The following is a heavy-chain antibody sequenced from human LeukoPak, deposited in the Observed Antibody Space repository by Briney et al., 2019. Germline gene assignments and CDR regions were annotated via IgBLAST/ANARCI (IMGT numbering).Heavy chain of an antibody. J-gene: IGHJ3*02. D-gene: IGHD6-13*01. CDR3: ARAVSSWWGNAFDI. V-gene: IGHV4-30-4*01. CDR1: GGSISSGDYY. Sequence: SQTLSLTCTVSGGSISSGDYYWSWIRQPPGKGLEWIGYIYYSGSTYYNPSLKSRVTISVDTSKNQFSLKLSSVTAADTAVYYCARAVSSWWGNAFDIWGQGTMVTVSS. CDR2: IYYSGST.